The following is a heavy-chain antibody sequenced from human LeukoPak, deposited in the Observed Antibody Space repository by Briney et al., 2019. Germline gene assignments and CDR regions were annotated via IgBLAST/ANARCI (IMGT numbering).Heavy chain of an antibody. D-gene: IGHD2-2*01. CDR2: INHSGST. Sequence: SETLSLTCTVSGGSISSGDYYWSWIRQPPGKGLEWIGEINHSGSTNYNPSLKSRVTISVDTSKNQFSLKLSSVTAADTAVYYCAREMFIVVVPAYPNWFDPWGQGTLVTVSS. J-gene: IGHJ5*02. CDR3: AREMFIVVVPAYPNWFDP. CDR1: GGSISSGDYY. V-gene: IGHV4-39*07.